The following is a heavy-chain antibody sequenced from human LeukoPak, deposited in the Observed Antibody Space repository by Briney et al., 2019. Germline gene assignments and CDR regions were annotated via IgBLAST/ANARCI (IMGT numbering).Heavy chain of an antibody. D-gene: IGHD3-10*01. V-gene: IGHV4-59*01. J-gene: IGHJ5*01. CDR3: ARGDYSASRSFDY. CDR1: GGSFSGYY. Sequence: SETLSLTCAVYGGSFSGYYWSWIRQPPGKGLEWIGYIYYSGSTNYDPSLKSRVTISVDTSKNQFSLKLSSVTAADTAVYYCARGDYSASRSFDYWGHGTLVTVSS. CDR2: IYYSGST.